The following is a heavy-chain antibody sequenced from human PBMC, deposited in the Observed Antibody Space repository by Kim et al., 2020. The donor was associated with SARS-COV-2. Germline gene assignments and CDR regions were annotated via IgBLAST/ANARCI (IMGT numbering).Heavy chain of an antibody. CDR1: GYTFTSYA. CDR3: ARDPITMVRGVITQPYYYYYYGMDV. V-gene: IGHV1-3*01. CDR2: INAGNGNT. Sequence: ASVKVSCKASGYTFTSYAMHWVRQAPGQRLEWMGWINAGNGNTKYSQKFQGRVTITRDTSASTAYIELSSLRSEDTAVYYCARDPITMVRGVITQPYYYYYYGMDVWGQGTTVTVSS. D-gene: IGHD3-10*01. J-gene: IGHJ6*02.